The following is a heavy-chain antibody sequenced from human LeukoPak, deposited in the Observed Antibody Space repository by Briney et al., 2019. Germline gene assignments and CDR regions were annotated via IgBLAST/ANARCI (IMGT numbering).Heavy chain of an antibody. CDR3: AREWFGEKFDY. J-gene: IGHJ4*02. V-gene: IGHV4-61*02. D-gene: IGHD3-10*01. CDR1: GGSISSGSYY. Sequence: NPSQTLSLTCTVSGGSISSGSYYWSWIRQPAGKGLEWIGRIYTSGSTNYNPSLKSRVTISVDTSKNQFSLKLSSVTAADTAVYYCAREWFGEKFDYWGQGTLVTVSS. CDR2: IYTSGST.